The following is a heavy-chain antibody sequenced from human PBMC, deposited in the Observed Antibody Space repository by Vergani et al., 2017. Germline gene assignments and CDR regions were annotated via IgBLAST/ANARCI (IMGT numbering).Heavy chain of an antibody. CDR2: ISGSGGST. Sequence: VQLVESGGGVVQPGRSLRLSCAASGFTFSSYAMSWVRQAPGKGLEWVSAISGSGGSTYYADSVKGRFTISRDNSKNALYLQMNSLRAEDTAVYYCAKGVVDYGDYLDYWGQGTLVTVSS. V-gene: IGHV3-23*04. CDR3: AKGVVDYGDYLDY. D-gene: IGHD4-17*01. CDR1: GFTFSSYA. J-gene: IGHJ4*02.